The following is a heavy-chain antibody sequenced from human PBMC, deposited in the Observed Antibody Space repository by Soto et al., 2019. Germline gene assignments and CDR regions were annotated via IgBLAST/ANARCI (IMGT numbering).Heavy chain of an antibody. Sequence: QVQLVQSGAEVKKPGSSVKVSCKASGGTFSSYTISWVRQAPGQGLEWMGRIIPILGIANYAQKFQGRVTITADKSPSTAYMVLSSLRSEDTAVYYCASMYYYGSGSYFDGRNYYYYYMDVWGKGTTVTVSS. CDR2: IIPILGIA. V-gene: IGHV1-69*02. D-gene: IGHD3-10*01. CDR3: ASMYYYGSGSYFDGRNYYYYYMDV. J-gene: IGHJ6*03. CDR1: GGTFSSYT.